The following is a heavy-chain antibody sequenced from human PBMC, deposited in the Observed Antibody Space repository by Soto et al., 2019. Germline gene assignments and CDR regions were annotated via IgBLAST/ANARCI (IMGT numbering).Heavy chain of an antibody. V-gene: IGHV4-31*03. J-gene: IGHJ4*02. CDR1: GGSISSGGYY. Sequence: SDTLSLTCTVSGGSISSGGYYWTWIRQHPGKGLEWIGYIYYSGSTYYNPSLKRRVTISVDTSKNQFSLKLSSVTAADTAFYYCARDRPYGPFAYWAKGTLDTVSS. D-gene: IGHD4-17*01. CDR2: IYYSGST. CDR3: ARDRPYGPFAY.